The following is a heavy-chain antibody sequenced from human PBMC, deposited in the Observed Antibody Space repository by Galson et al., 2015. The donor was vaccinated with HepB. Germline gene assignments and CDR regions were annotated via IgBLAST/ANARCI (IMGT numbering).Heavy chain of an antibody. J-gene: IGHJ1*01. CDR3: ARVCRGDDGNATFYCCPHTPATGYSPFTNGTSDSPPAPSSRPPTERTAALGCLVENYF. D-gene: IGHD2/OR15-2a*01. CDR1: GYTFTAYY. Sequence: SVKVSCKASGYTFTAYYMHWFRQAPGQGFEWMGWINPNSGATYYAQQFRGRVTMTRDLSTSTVYMDLSRLKSNDSAVYYCARVCRGDDGNATFYCCPHTPATGYSPFTNGTSDSPPAPSSRPPTERTAALGCLVENYF. V-gene: IGHV1-2*02. CDR2: INPNSGAT.